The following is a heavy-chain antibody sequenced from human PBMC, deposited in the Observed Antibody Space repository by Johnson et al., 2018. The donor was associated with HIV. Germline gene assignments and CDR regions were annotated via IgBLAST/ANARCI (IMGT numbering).Heavy chain of an antibody. Sequence: HVQLVESGGGVVQPGRSLRLSCAASGFSFSSYAMHWVRQAPGKGLEWVAVVSYDGSNKYFADSVKGRFTISRDNSKNTLYLQMSSLRAEDTAVYYCARGGIIHDAFDIWGKGQWSPSLQ. V-gene: IGHV3-30*04. CDR3: ARGGIIHDAFDI. CDR1: GFSFSSYA. CDR2: VSYDGSNK. J-gene: IGHJ3*02. D-gene: IGHD1-1*01.